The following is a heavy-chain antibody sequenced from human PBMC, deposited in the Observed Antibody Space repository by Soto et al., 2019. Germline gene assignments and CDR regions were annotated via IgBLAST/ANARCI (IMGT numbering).Heavy chain of an antibody. Sequence: PGGSLRLSCAASGFTFSSYGMHWVRQAPGKGLEWVAVIWYDGSNKYYADSVKGRFTISRDNSKNTLYLQMNSLRAEDTAVYYCARMRHGYCSSTSCFDAFDIWGQGTMVTVSS. V-gene: IGHV3-33*01. CDR1: GFTFSSYG. CDR3: ARMRHGYCSSTSCFDAFDI. CDR2: IWYDGSNK. J-gene: IGHJ3*02. D-gene: IGHD2-2*01.